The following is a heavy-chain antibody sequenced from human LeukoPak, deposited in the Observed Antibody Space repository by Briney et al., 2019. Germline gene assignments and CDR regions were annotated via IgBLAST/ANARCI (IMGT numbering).Heavy chain of an antibody. CDR2: ISWNGGSI. D-gene: IGHD4-17*01. Sequence: GGSLRLSCAASGFTFDDYAMHWVRQAPGKGLEWVSGISWNGGSIGYADSVKGRFTISRDNAKNSLYLQMNSLRAEDMALYYCAKDITTVTTNAFDIWGQGTMVTVSS. CDR3: AKDITTVTTNAFDI. J-gene: IGHJ3*02. V-gene: IGHV3-9*03. CDR1: GFTFDDYA.